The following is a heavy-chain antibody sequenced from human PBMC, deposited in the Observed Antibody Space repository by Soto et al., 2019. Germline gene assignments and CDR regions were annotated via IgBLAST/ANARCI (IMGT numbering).Heavy chain of an antibody. D-gene: IGHD5-18*01. Sequence: SETLSLTCTVSGGSISSYYWSWIRQPPGKGLEWIGYIYYSGSTNYNPSLKSRVTISVDTSKNQFSLKLSSVTAADTAVYYCARDLGYSYGLDYWGQGTLVTVSS. CDR2: IYYSGST. V-gene: IGHV4-59*01. CDR1: GGSISSYY. CDR3: ARDLGYSYGLDY. J-gene: IGHJ4*02.